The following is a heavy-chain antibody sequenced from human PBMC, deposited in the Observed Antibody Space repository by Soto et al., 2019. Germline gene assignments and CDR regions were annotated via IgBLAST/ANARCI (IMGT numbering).Heavy chain of an antibody. CDR2: IYSGGST. D-gene: IGHD3-22*01. J-gene: IGHJ6*02. V-gene: IGHV3-53*01. CDR1: GFTVSSNY. Sequence: PGGSLRLSCAASGFTVSSNYMSWVRQAPGKGLEWVSVIYSGGSTYHADSVTGRFTISRDNSKNTLYLQMNSLRAEDTAVYYCAREAVSTAKDYYYYGMDVWGQGTTVTVSS. CDR3: AREAVSTAKDYYYYGMDV.